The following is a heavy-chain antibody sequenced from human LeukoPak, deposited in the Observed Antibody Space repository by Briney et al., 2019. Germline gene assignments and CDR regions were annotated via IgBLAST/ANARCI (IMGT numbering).Heavy chain of an antibody. CDR1: GGSISGSSYY. CDR2: IYYSGST. D-gene: IGHD6-13*01. CDR3: ARAPYSSSWYYFDY. Sequence: SETLSLTCTVSGGSISGSSYYWGWIRQPPGKGPEWIGSIYYSGSTYYNPSLKSRVTISVDTSKNQFSLKLSSVTAADTAVYYCARAPYSSSWYYFDYWGQGTLVTVSS. J-gene: IGHJ4*02. V-gene: IGHV4-39*01.